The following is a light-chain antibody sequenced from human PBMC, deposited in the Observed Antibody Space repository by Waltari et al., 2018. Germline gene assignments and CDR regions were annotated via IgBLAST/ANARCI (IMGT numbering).Light chain of an antibody. CDR3: AAWDDSLSGPV. Sequence: QSVLTQPPSASGTPGQRVTISCSGSSSNIGSNYLNWYQQLPGTAPKLLIYRNNQRPSGVPDRFSGSKSGTSASLAISGLRSEDEADYYCAAWDDSLSGPVFGGGTKLTVL. J-gene: IGLJ2*01. CDR1: SSNIGSNY. V-gene: IGLV1-47*01. CDR2: RNN.